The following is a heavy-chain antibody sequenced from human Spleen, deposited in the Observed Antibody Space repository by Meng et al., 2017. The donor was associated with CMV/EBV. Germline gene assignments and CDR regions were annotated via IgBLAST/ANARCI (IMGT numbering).Heavy chain of an antibody. CDR1: GASISTDNW. J-gene: IGHJ4*02. CDR3: ARDTGNYFDY. Sequence: LPCAVLGASISTDNWWPWVRQTPGKGLEWIGEIYRSGTTNYNPSLKSRVTISVDKSKNHFSLNLRSVTAADTALYYCARDTGNYFDYWGQGTLVTVSS. V-gene: IGHV4-4*02. CDR2: IYRSGTT. D-gene: IGHD2-8*02.